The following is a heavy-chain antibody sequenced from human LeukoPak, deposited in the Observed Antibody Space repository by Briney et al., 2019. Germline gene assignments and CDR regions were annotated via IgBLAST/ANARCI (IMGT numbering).Heavy chain of an antibody. V-gene: IGHV3-30*04. D-gene: IGHD2-21*02. J-gene: IGHJ4*02. CDR3: ARMVTSWFDY. Sequence: PGRSLRLSCVASGFTFSSYTMHWVRQAPGKGLQCVTFTPFDGSKKYYADSVKGRFTISRDNAKNTLYLQMNSLRAEDTAIYYCARMVTSWFDYWGQGTLVTVSS. CDR2: TPFDGSKK. CDR1: GFTFSSYT.